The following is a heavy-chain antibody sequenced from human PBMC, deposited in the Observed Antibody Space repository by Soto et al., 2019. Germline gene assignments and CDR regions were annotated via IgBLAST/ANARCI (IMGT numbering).Heavy chain of an antibody. D-gene: IGHD1-26*01. CDR2: ISGSGGST. CDR1: GFTFSSYA. V-gene: IGHV3-23*01. Sequence: EVQLLESGGGLVQPGGSLRLSCAASGFTFSSYAMSWVRQAPGKGLEWVSAISGSGGSTYYADSVKGRFTISRDNSKNTLYLQMNSLRAEDTAVYYCAKDLRGGATPRYYFDCWGQGTLVTVSS. CDR3: AKDLRGGATPRYYFDC. J-gene: IGHJ4*02.